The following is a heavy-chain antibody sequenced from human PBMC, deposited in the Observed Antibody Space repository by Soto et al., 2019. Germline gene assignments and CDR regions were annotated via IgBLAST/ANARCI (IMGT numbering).Heavy chain of an antibody. J-gene: IGHJ4*02. CDR1: GGSISSSSYY. V-gene: IGHV4-39*01. Sequence: SETLSLTCTVSGGSISSSSYYWGWFRQPPGKGLEWIGSIYYSGSTYYNQYLKSRVTISVDTSKNQFSLKLSSVTAADTAVYYCARLNPDYGDYPNYFDYWGQGTLVTVSS. CDR3: ARLNPDYGDYPNYFDY. CDR2: IYYSGST. D-gene: IGHD4-17*01.